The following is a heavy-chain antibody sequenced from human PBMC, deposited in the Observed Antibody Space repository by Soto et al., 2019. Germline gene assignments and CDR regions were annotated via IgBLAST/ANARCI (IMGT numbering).Heavy chain of an antibody. J-gene: IGHJ2*01. Sequence: QVQLLESGPGLVRPSQTLSLTCTVSGGSINTAGDYWNWMRQRPGEGLEWIGSIHSSGSIYYTPPLKGRGKVSDDPSKNQFSLSLDPVAPADTAGYYLVRGKRGPRYFVLWGRGTLVGVSS. V-gene: IGHV4-31*03. CDR2: IHSSGSI. CDR3: VRGKRGPRYFVL. CDR1: GGSINTAGDY.